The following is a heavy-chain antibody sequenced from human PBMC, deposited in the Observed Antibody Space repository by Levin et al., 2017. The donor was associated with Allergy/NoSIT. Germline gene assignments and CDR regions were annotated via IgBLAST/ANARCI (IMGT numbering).Heavy chain of an antibody. CDR2: IKQDGSDK. J-gene: IGHJ4*02. D-gene: IGHD4-23*01. V-gene: IGHV3-7*01. CDR1: GFTFSSYW. Sequence: PGGSLRLSCAASGFTFSSYWMSWVRQAPGKGLEWVATIKQDGSDKYYVDSVKGRFTISRDNAKNSLYLQMNSLRVDDTAVYYCARGGNSAIDYLGQGTLVPVSS. CDR3: ARGGNSAIDY.